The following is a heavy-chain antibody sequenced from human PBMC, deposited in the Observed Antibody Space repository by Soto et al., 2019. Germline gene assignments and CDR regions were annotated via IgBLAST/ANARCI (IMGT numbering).Heavy chain of an antibody. D-gene: IGHD2-21*02. Sequence: QVQLVQSGTEVKRPGASVKVSCKASGYTFSNYGVSWMRQAPGQGLEWVGWFNPANQNTNYAQKFQDRVSMTADTSTSRAYMELRGLRSDDTAVYYCARVKFGDPFDFGGQGTLVTVSS. CDR1: GYTFSNYG. CDR3: ARVKFGDPFDF. CDR2: FNPANQNT. J-gene: IGHJ4*02. V-gene: IGHV1-18*01.